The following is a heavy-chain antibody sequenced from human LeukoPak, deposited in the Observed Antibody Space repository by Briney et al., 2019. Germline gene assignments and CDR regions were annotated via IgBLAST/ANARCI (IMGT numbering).Heavy chain of an antibody. Sequence: PGGSLRLSCAASGLTVSSNYVTWVRQAPGKGLEWVSVIYSGGSTYYADSVKGRFTISRDNSKNTLYLQMNSLRAEDTAVYYCARESGSYWNWFDPWGQGTLVTVSS. CDR3: ARESGSYWNWFDP. V-gene: IGHV3-53*01. D-gene: IGHD1-26*01. CDR1: GLTVSSNY. J-gene: IGHJ5*02. CDR2: IYSGGST.